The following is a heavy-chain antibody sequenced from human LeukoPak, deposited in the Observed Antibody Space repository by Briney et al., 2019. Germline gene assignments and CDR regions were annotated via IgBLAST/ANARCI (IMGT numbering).Heavy chain of an antibody. CDR2: IYSGGST. J-gene: IGHJ6*03. CDR3: ARDTMVRGVNRYYYYYMDV. D-gene: IGHD3-10*01. V-gene: IGHV3-66*01. Sequence: GGSLRLSCAASGFTVSSNYMSWVRQAPGKGLEWVSVIYSGGSTYYADSVKGRFTISRDNSKNTLYLQMNSLRAEDTAVYYCARDTMVRGVNRYYYYYMDVWGKGTTVTISS. CDR1: GFTVSSNY.